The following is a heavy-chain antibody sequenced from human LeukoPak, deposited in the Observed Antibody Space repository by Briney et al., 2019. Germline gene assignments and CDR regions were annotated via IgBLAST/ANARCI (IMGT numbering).Heavy chain of an antibody. CDR1: GFTFSSYA. J-gene: IGHJ1*01. Sequence: PGGSLRLSCAASGFTFSSYAMSWVRQAPGKGLEWVSAISGSGGSTHYADSVKGRFTISRDNSKNTLYLQMNSLRAEDTAVYYCAKDPSVAYCGGDCYPEYFQHWGQGTLVTVSS. CDR2: ISGSGGST. D-gene: IGHD2-21*01. V-gene: IGHV3-23*01. CDR3: AKDPSVAYCGGDCYPEYFQH.